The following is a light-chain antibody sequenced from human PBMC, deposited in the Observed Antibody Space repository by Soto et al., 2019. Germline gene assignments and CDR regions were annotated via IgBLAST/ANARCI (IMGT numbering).Light chain of an antibody. CDR2: KAS. V-gene: IGKV1-5*03. CDR1: QSISSW. J-gene: IGKJ2*01. CDR3: QQYNSYPYT. Sequence: DIQMTQSPSTLSASVGDRVTITCRASQSISSWLAWYQQKPGKAPKLLIYKASSVESGVPSRFSGSGSGTEFTLTISSLQPDDFASYYCQQYNSYPYTFGQGTKLEIK.